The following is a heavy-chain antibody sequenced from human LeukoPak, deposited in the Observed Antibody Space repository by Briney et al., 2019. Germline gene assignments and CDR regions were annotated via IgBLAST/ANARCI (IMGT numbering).Heavy chain of an antibody. D-gene: IGHD1-1*01. CDR3: ARKGLEVYAFDI. V-gene: IGHV1-69*13. CDR2: IIPIFGTA. J-gene: IGHJ3*02. Sequence: GASVTVSCTASGGTFISYAISWVRQAPGQGLEWMGGIIPIFGTANYAQKFQGRVTITADESTSTAYMELSSLRSEDTAVYYCARKGLEVYAFDIWGQGTMVTVSS. CDR1: GGTFISYA.